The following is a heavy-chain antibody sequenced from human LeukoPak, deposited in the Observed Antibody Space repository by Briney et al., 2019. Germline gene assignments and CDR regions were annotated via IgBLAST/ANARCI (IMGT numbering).Heavy chain of an antibody. CDR2: INGVGSST. Sequence: PGGSLRLSCAASGFTFSSYWIHWVRQAPGKGLVWVSRINGVGSSTNYADSVKGRFTISRDNAKNTLYLQMNSLRAEDTAVYYCAKGDTQTFDLWGQGTLVTVSS. D-gene: IGHD5-18*01. CDR1: GFTFSSYW. CDR3: AKGDTQTFDL. J-gene: IGHJ4*02. V-gene: IGHV3-74*01.